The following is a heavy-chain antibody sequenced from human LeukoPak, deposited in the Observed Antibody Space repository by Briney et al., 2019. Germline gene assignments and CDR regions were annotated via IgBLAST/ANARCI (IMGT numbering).Heavy chain of an antibody. Sequence: KSSETLSLTCAVYGGSFSGYYWRWLRQPPGKGLEWIGEINHSGSPNYNPSLKSGVTISVDTSKNQFSLKLSSVTAADTSWNYCAVGVAAVSDVWGGGTTVSVST. CDR1: GGSFSGYY. J-gene: IGHJ6*04. CDR3: AVGVAAVSDV. D-gene: IGHD6-13*01. CDR2: INHSGSP. V-gene: IGHV4-34*01.